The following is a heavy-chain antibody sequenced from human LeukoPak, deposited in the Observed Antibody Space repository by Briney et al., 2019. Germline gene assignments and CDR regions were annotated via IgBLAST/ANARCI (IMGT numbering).Heavy chain of an antibody. D-gene: IGHD3-22*01. CDR2: IKSKSDGETT. Sequence: GGSLRLSCATSGFSFSNAWMTWVRQAPGKGLEWVGRIKSKSDGETTDYAAPVKGRFTISRDDSKNTMYLQMNSLKTEDTAVYYCTPGVQSWLNYWGQGTLVTVSS. J-gene: IGHJ4*02. CDR1: GFSFSNAW. CDR3: TPGVQSWLNY. V-gene: IGHV3-15*05.